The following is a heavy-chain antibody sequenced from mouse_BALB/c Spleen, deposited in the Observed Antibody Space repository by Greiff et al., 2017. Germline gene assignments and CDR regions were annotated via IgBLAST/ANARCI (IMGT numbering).Heavy chain of an antibody. Sequence: EVKLMESGGGLVQPGGSRKLSCAASGFTFSDYGMAWVRQAPGKGPAWVAVISNLAYSIYYADTVTGRFTISRENDKNTLYLEMSSLRSEDTAMYSCARDGGNSNAMYYGGQGTTRTVTS. CDR3: ARDGGNSNAMYY. J-gene: IGHJ2*01. V-gene: IGHV5-15*02. CDR2: ISNLAYSI. CDR1: GFTFSDYG. D-gene: IGHD2-1*01.